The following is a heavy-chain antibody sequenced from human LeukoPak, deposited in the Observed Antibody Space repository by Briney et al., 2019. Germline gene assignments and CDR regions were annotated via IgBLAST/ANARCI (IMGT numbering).Heavy chain of an antibody. Sequence: GGSLRLSFVASGFTFISDWMSWVRQAPGKGLEWVANIKQDGNEKYYVDSVKGRFTISRDNAKNSLYLQMNSLGAEDTAVYYCARRYCSSASCHLDYWGQGTLVTVSS. CDR1: GFTFISDW. CDR2: IKQDGNEK. D-gene: IGHD2-2*01. J-gene: IGHJ4*02. CDR3: ARRYCSSASCHLDY. V-gene: IGHV3-7*01.